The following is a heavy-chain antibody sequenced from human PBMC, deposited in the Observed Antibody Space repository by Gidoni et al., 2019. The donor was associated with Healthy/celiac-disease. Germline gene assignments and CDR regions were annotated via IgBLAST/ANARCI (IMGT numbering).Heavy chain of an antibody. V-gene: IGHV4-34*01. CDR3: ATGSTVTTGGSFDY. Sequence: QVQLQQWGAGLLKPSETLSLTCAVYGGSFSGYYWSWSRQPPGKGLEWIGEINHSGSTNYNPSLKSRVTISVDTSKNQFSLKLSSVTAADTAVYYCATGSTVTTGGSFDYWGQGTLVTVSS. D-gene: IGHD4-17*01. CDR1: GGSFSGYY. J-gene: IGHJ4*02. CDR2: INHSGST.